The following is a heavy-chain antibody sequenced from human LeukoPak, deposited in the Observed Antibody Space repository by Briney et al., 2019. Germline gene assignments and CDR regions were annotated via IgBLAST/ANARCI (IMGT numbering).Heavy chain of an antibody. CDR1: GGSFSGYY. CDR2: VNHSGST. J-gene: IGHJ6*02. D-gene: IGHD3-3*01. CDR3: ARDPIRRYYDFWSGYSPGYYGMDV. Sequence: SETLSLTCGVYGGSFSGYYWSWIRQPPGKGLEWIGEVNHSGSTNYNPSLKSRVTISVDTSKNQFSLKLSSVTAADTAVYYCARDPIRRYYDFWSGYSPGYYGMDVRGQGTTVTVSS. V-gene: IGHV4-34*01.